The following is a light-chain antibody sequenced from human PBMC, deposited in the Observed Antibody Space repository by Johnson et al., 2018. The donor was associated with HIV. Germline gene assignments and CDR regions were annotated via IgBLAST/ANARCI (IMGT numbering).Light chain of an antibody. CDR1: SSNIETNY. CDR2: DNH. V-gene: IGLV1-51*02. Sequence: QSVLTQPPSVSAAPGQKVTISCSGSSSNIETNYVSWYQQLPGTAPQLLIYDNHKRPSGIPDRFSGSKSGMSSTLAITALQPGDEADYYCGTWDTSLIVYVFGTGTKVTVL. J-gene: IGLJ1*01. CDR3: GTWDTSLIVYV.